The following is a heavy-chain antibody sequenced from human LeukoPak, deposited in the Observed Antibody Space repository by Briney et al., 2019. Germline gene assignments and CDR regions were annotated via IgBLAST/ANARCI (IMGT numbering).Heavy chain of an antibody. CDR3: AKDRTGGGYCSGGSCYSYFDY. D-gene: IGHD2-15*01. J-gene: IGHJ4*02. CDR1: GFTFSSYA. Sequence: GGSLRLSCAASGFTFSSYAMSWVRQAPGKGLEWVSAISGSGGSTYYADSVKGRFTISRDNSKNTLYLQMNSLRAEDTAVYYCAKDRTGGGYCSGGSCYSYFDYWGQGTLVTVSS. CDR2: ISGSGGST. V-gene: IGHV3-23*01.